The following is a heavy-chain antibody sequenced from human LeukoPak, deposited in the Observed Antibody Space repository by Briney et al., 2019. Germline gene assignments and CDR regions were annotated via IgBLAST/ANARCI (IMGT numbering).Heavy chain of an antibody. CDR3: ERRGDYGDY. CDR2: INSDGCTT. CDR1: GFTFSSYW. Sequence: GGSLRLSCAASGFTFSSYWMHWVRQAPGKGLVWVSRINSDGCTTTYADSVKVRFTISRDNAKNTLYLHMNSLRAEDTAVYYCERRGDYGDYLGQGTLVTVSS. V-gene: IGHV3-74*01. J-gene: IGHJ4*02.